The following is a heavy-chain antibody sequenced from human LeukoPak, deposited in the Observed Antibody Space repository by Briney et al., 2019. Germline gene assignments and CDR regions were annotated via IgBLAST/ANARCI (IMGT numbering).Heavy chain of an antibody. D-gene: IGHD3-16*02. CDR1: GFTFSSYA. CDR3: AKSGYDYVWGSYPLNRFDP. CDR2: ISGSGGST. J-gene: IGHJ5*02. Sequence: PGGSLRLSCAASGFTFSSYAMSWVRQAPGKGLEWVSAISGSGGSTYYADSVKGRFTISRDNSKNTLYLQMNSLRAEDTAVYYCAKSGYDYVWGSYPLNRFDPWGQGTLVTVSS. V-gene: IGHV3-23*01.